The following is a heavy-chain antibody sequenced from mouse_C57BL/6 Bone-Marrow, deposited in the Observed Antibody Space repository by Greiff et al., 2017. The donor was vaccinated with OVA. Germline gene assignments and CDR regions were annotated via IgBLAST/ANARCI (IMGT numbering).Heavy chain of an antibody. V-gene: IGHV1-74*01. J-gene: IGHJ3*01. CDR2: IHPSDSDT. Sequence: QVQLKQPGAELVKPGASVKVSCKASGYTFTSYWMHWVKQRPGQGLEWIGRIHPSDSDTNYNQKFKGKATLTVDKSSSTAYMQLSSLTSEDSAVYYCAIDYFAVVPFAYWGQGTLVTVSA. CDR3: AIDYFAVVPFAY. CDR1: GYTFTSYW. D-gene: IGHD1-1*01.